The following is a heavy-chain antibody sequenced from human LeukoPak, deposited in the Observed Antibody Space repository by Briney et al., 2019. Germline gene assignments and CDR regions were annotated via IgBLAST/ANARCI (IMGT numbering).Heavy chain of an antibody. CDR2: FDPEDGET. Sequence: ASVKVSCKVSGYTLTELSMHWVRQTPGKGLEWVGGFDPEDGETIYAQEFQGRVTMTEDTSTDTAYMDLSSLRSEDTAVYYCARGPGIAVAGHYYYYYMDVWGKGTTVTVSS. V-gene: IGHV1-24*01. CDR1: GYTLTELS. J-gene: IGHJ6*03. D-gene: IGHD6-19*01. CDR3: ARGPGIAVAGHYYYYYMDV.